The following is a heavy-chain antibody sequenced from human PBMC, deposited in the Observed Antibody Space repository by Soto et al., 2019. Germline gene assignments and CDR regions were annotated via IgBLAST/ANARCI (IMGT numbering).Heavy chain of an antibody. J-gene: IGHJ3*02. Sequence: SETLSLTCTVSGGSISSGVYYCSWIREDAGEGLEWIGYIYYSGITYYNPSLLSRLTMLADTSGNYFSPMLSSVTAAETHVYYCVRGFCSGGSCFRGAVVFDIWGHVTMGTVS. CDR3: VRGFCSGGSCFRGAVVFDI. CDR2: IYYSGIT. CDR1: GGSISSGVYY. V-gene: IGHV4-31*03. D-gene: IGHD2-15*01.